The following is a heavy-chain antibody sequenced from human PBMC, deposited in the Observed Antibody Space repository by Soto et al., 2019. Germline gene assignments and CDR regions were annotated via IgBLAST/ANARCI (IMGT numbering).Heavy chain of an antibody. V-gene: IGHV4-39*01. D-gene: IGHD1-26*01. J-gene: IGHJ6*02. CDR1: GGSISSSSYY. CDR2: IYYSGST. Sequence: QLQLQESGPGLVKPSETLSLTCTVSGGSISSSSYYWGWIRQPPGKGLEWIGSIYYSGSTYYNPSLKSRVTISVDTSKNQFSLKLSSVTAAYTAVYYCARHPWELLTMDVWGQGTTVTVSS. CDR3: ARHPWELLTMDV.